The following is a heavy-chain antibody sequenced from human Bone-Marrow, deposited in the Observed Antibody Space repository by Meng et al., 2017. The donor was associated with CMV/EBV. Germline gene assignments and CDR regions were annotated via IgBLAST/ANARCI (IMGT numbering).Heavy chain of an antibody. CDR3: ARRRGYCSSTSCYNYYGMDV. Sequence: SETLSLTCAVYGGSFSGYYWSWIRQPPGKGLEWIGEINHSGSTNYNPSRKSRVTISVDTSKNQLSLKLSSVTAADTAVYYCARRRGYCSSTSCYNYYGMDVWGQGTTVTVSS. CDR2: INHSGST. J-gene: IGHJ6*02. CDR1: GGSFSGYY. V-gene: IGHV4-34*01. D-gene: IGHD2-2*02.